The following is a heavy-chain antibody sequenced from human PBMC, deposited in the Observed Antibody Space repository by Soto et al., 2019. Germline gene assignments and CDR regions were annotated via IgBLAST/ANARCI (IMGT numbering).Heavy chain of an antibody. V-gene: IGHV4-61*08. J-gene: IGHJ5*02. CDR1: GGSISSGGYY. CDR3: ARADDYKSSWFDP. D-gene: IGHD4-4*01. CDR2: INNSGST. Sequence: PSETLSLTCTVSGGSISSGGYYWSWIRQHPGKGLEWIGYINNSGSTKYNPSLKSRVTMSLDTSKNQFSLKLISVTAADTAVYYCARADDYKSSWFDPTGQGTLVTVSS.